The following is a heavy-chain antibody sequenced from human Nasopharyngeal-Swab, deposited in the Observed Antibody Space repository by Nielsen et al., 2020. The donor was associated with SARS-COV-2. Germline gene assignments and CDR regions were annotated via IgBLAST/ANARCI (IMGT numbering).Heavy chain of an antibody. CDR2: IYYSGST. D-gene: IGHD4-17*01. V-gene: IGHV4-39*01. Sequence: SETLSLTCTVSGGSISSSSYYWGWIRQPPGKGLEWIGSIYYSGSTYYNPSLKSRVTISVDTSKNQFSLKLSPVTAADTAVYYCARLYGDYPDYWGQGTLVTVSS. CDR1: GGSISSSSYY. CDR3: ARLYGDYPDY. J-gene: IGHJ4*02.